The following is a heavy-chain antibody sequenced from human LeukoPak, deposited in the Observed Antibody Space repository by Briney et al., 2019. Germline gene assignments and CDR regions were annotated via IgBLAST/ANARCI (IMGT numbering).Heavy chain of an antibody. CDR1: AGSFGGYY. J-gene: IGHJ3*02. V-gene: IGHV4-34*01. Sequence: SETLSLTCAHYAGSFGGYYWSWIRQPPGKGLEWIGETNHSGSTNYNPSLKSRVTISVDTSKNQFSLKLSSVTAADTAVYYCARTSGYSHDAFDIWGQGTMVTVSS. CDR2: TNHSGST. D-gene: IGHD3-22*01. CDR3: ARTSGYSHDAFDI.